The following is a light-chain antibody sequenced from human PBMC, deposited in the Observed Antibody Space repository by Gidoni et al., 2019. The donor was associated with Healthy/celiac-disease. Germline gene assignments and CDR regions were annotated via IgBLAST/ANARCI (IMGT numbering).Light chain of an antibody. CDR2: AAS. V-gene: IGKV1-39*01. CDR3: QQSYSTPLFT. CDR1: QSISSY. J-gene: IGKJ3*01. Sequence: DIQMTQSPSSLSASVGDRVTITCRASQSISSYLNWYQQKPGKAPKLLIYAASSLQSGVPSRFSGSGSGTDLTLTISSLQPEDFATYYCQQSYSTPLFTFXPXTKVDIK.